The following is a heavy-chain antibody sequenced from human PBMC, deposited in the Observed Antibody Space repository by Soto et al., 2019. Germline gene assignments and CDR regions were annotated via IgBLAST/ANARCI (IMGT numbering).Heavy chain of an antibody. CDR3: AKDLRTHSSKGTGYDY. V-gene: IGHV3-23*01. J-gene: IGHJ4*02. CDR1: GFTFSSYA. CDR2: ISGSGGST. D-gene: IGHD6-13*01. Sequence: EVQLLESGGGLVQPGGSLRLSCAASGFTFSSYAMSWVRQAPGKGLEWVSAISGSGGSTYYADSVKGRFTISRDNSNNALYLQMNSLRAEDTAVYYCAKDLRTHSSKGTGYDYWGQGTLVTVSS.